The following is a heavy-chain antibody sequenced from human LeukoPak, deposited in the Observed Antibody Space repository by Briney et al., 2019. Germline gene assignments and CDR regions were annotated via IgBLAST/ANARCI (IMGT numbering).Heavy chain of an antibody. Sequence: PGGSLRLSCAASGFTFSSYAMSWVRQAPGKGLEWVSAISGSGGSTYYADSVKGRFTISRANSKKTRYLQMTSPRAQAQAGYYCATTGASDYWGQGTLVTVSS. CDR3: ATTGASDY. CDR2: ISGSGGST. V-gene: IGHV3-23*01. D-gene: IGHD1-26*01. J-gene: IGHJ4*02. CDR1: GFTFSSYA.